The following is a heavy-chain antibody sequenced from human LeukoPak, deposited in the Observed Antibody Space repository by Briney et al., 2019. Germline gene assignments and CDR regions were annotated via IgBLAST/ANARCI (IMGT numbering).Heavy chain of an antibody. CDR2: ISYDGSNK. D-gene: IGHD5-12*01. Sequence: GRSLRLSCAASGFTFSSYGMHWVRKAPGKGLEWVAVISYDGSNKYCADSVKGRFTISRDNSKNTLYLQMNSLRAEDTAVYYCAKDLRGYSGYDDYWGQGTLVTVSS. CDR3: AKDLRGYSGYDDY. J-gene: IGHJ4*02. V-gene: IGHV3-30*18. CDR1: GFTFSSYG.